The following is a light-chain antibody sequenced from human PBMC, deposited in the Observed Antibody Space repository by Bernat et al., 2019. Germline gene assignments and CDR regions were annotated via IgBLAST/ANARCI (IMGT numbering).Light chain of an antibody. Sequence: DIQMTQSPSTLSASVGDRVTITCRASQSISSWLAWYQQKPGKAPKLLIYKASSLESGVPSRFSGSGSGTEFTLTISSLQPDDFATDYCQQYNSYPYTFGQVTKLEIK. CDR3: QQYNSYPYT. J-gene: IGKJ2*01. CDR1: QSISSW. V-gene: IGKV1-5*03. CDR2: KAS.